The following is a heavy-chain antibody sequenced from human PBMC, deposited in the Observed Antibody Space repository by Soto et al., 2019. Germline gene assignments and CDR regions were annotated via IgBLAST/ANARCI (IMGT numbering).Heavy chain of an antibody. J-gene: IGHJ4*02. D-gene: IGHD3-3*01. CDR1: GFSLSTSGVG. CDR2: IYWDDDK. CDR3: AHSDQYAPIFGVVIIPFDY. Sequence: QITLKESGPTLVKPTQTLTLTCTFSGFSLSTSGVGVGWIRQPPGNALEWLALIYWDDDKRYSPSLKGRPTSTKDTSKNQVVLTMTNMDPVDTATYYCAHSDQYAPIFGVVIIPFDYWGQGTLVTVSS. V-gene: IGHV2-5*02.